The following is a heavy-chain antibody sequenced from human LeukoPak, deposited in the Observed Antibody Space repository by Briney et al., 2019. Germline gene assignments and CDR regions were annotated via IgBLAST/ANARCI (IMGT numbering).Heavy chain of an antibody. V-gene: IGHV5-51*01. CDR2: IYPGDSHT. CDR1: GYSFATYW. CDR3: AISIANWFDP. Sequence: GGSLKISCKGSGYSFATYWIGWVRQMPGKGLEWMGIIYPGDSHTRYSPSFQGQVTISADKSISTAYLQWSSLKASDTAMYYCAISIANWFDPWGQGTLVTVSS. J-gene: IGHJ5*02.